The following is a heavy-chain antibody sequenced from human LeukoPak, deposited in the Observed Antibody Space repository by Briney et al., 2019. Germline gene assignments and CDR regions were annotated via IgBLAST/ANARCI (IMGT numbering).Heavy chain of an antibody. CDR2: MNPNSGNT. J-gene: IGHJ5*02. D-gene: IGHD2-2*01. Sequence: ASVRVSCKTSGYTFANYDINWVRQATGQGLEWMGWMNPNSGNTGYAQKFQGRVTMTRNTSISTAYMELSSLRSEDTAVYYCARPHCSSTDCHPPEWFDPWGQGTLVTVSS. V-gene: IGHV1-8*01. CDR3: ARPHCSSTDCHPPEWFDP. CDR1: GYTFANYD.